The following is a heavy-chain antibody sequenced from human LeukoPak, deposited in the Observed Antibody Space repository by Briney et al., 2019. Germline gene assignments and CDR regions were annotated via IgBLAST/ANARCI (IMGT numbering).Heavy chain of an antibody. Sequence: PGGSLRLSCAASGFTFSSYSMNWVRQAPGKGLEWVSSISGSSSHIYYADSVKGRFTISRDNAKTSLYLQMNSLRAEDTAVYYCARCDSSSWTNPDYWGQGTLVTVSS. D-gene: IGHD6-13*01. J-gene: IGHJ4*02. CDR3: ARCDSSSWTNPDY. CDR1: GFTFSSYS. CDR2: ISGSSSHI. V-gene: IGHV3-21*01.